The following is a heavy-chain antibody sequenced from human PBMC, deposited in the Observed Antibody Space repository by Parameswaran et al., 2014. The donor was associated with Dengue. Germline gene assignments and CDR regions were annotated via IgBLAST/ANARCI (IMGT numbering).Heavy chain of an antibody. CDR3: ARALGYCSNASCSDYYYYYMDV. V-gene: IGHV1-18*01. J-gene: IGHJ6*03. CDR2: INAYNGHS. Sequence: SWVRQAPGQGPEWMGWINAYNGHSKYAQNLQGRVSMTTDTSTNTAYMELRSLRSDDTARYYCARALGYCSNASCSDYYYYYMDVWGGRDYGHRLL. D-gene: IGHD2-2*01.